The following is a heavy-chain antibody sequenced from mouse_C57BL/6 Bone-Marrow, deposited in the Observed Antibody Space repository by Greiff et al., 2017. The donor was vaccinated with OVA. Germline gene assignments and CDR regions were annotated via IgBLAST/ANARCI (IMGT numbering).Heavy chain of an antibody. CDR2: IYPGSGST. Sequence: QVQLQQPGAELVKPGASVKMSCKASGYTFTSYWITWVKQRPGQGLEWIGDIYPGSGSTNYNEKFKSKATLTVDTSSSTAYMQLSSLTSEDSAVYYCARIYYSNYVAMDYWGQGTSVTVSS. J-gene: IGHJ4*01. CDR1: GYTFTSYW. D-gene: IGHD2-5*01. V-gene: IGHV1-55*01. CDR3: ARIYYSNYVAMDY.